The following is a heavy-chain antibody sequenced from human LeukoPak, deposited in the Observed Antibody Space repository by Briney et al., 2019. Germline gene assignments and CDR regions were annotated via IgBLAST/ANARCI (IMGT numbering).Heavy chain of an antibody. Sequence: ASVKVSCKASGYMFTTSFMHWVRQAPGRGLEWMGVINPSGTSTDYAQKFQGRVTMTRDTSTNTVYMELSSLRSEDTAVCYCASPHGASYYYFDYWGQGTLVTVSS. J-gene: IGHJ4*02. V-gene: IGHV1-46*01. D-gene: IGHD4/OR15-4a*01. CDR1: GYMFTTSF. CDR3: ASPHGASYYYFDY. CDR2: INPSGTST.